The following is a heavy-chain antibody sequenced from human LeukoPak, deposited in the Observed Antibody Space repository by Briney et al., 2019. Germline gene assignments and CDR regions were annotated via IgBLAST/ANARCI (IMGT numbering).Heavy chain of an antibody. D-gene: IGHD4-17*01. V-gene: IGHV4-34*01. J-gene: IGHJ4*02. CDR3: ARYTVAYYHFDY. CDR1: GGSFSGYY. Sequence: PPETLSHTCAVYGGSFSGYYWSWIRQPPGKGLEWIGEINHSGSTNYNPSLKSRVTISVDTSKNQFSLKLSSVTAADTAVYYCARYTVAYYHFDYWGQGTLVTVSS. CDR2: INHSGST.